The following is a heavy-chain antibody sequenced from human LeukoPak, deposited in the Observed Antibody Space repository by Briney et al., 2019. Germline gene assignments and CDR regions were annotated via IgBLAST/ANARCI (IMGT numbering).Heavy chain of an antibody. J-gene: IGHJ4*02. CDR3: ARELQLLFFDY. Sequence: PSQTLSLTCTVSGGSISSGDYYWSWLRQPPGKGLEWIGYIYYSGSTYYNPSLKSRVTISVDTSKNQFSLKLSSVTAADTAVYYCARELQLLFFDYWGQGTLVTVSS. CDR1: GGSISSGDYY. V-gene: IGHV4-30-4*01. D-gene: IGHD2-2*01. CDR2: IYYSGST.